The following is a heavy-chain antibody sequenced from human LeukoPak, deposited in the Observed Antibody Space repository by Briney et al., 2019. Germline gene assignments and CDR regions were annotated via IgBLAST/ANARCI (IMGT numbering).Heavy chain of an antibody. CDR1: DGSISNYY. CDR2: IYYTGTT. J-gene: IGHJ4*02. D-gene: IGHD5-18*01. Sequence: SETLSLTCTVSDGSISNYYWSWIRLPPGKGLKWIGNIYYTGTTNYSTSLKSRVTISLDTSKNQWTLRLSSVSAADVAVYYCARAGYSYGTGYYFDGWGQGALVTVSS. V-gene: IGHV4-59*01. CDR3: ARAGYSYGTGYYFDG.